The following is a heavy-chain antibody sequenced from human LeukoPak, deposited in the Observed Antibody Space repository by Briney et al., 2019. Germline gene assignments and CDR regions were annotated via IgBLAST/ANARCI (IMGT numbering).Heavy chain of an antibody. CDR2: IVVGSGNT. Sequence: GASVKVSCKASGFTFTSSAMQWVRQARGQRLEWIGWIVVGSGNTNYAQKFQERVTITRDMSTSTAYMELSSLRSEDTAVYYCAAVSRTILEYYYYYYGVDVWGQGTTVTVSS. CDR1: GFTFTSSA. D-gene: IGHD3-9*01. CDR3: AAVSRTILEYYYYYYGVDV. J-gene: IGHJ6*02. V-gene: IGHV1-58*02.